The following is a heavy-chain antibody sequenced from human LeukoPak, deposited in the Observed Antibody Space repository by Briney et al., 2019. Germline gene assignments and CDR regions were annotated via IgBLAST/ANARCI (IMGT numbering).Heavy chain of an antibody. CDR1: GYTFTSYY. J-gene: IGHJ4*02. D-gene: IGHD3-9*01. CDR2: INPSGGST. CDR3: ARYDILTGYSHFDY. Sequence: ASVKVSCKASGYTFTSYYMHWVRQAPGQGLEWMGIINPSGGSTSYARKFQGRVTMTRDTSTSTAYMELRSLRSDDTAVYYCARYDILTGYSHFDYWGQGTLVTVSS. V-gene: IGHV1-46*01.